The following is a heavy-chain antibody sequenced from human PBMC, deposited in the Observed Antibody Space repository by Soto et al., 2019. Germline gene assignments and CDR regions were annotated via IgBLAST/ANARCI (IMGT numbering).Heavy chain of an antibody. Sequence: QVQLVQSGAEVKKPGSSVKVSCKASGGTFSSYTISWVRQAPGQGLEWMGRIIPILGIANYAQKFQGRVTMTADKSTSTDYMELRSLRSEDTAVYYCASIKESSSLRGFWFDPWGQGTLVTVSS. CDR2: IIPILGIA. CDR1: GGTFSSYT. D-gene: IGHD6-13*01. V-gene: IGHV1-69*02. CDR3: ASIKESSSLRGFWFDP. J-gene: IGHJ5*02.